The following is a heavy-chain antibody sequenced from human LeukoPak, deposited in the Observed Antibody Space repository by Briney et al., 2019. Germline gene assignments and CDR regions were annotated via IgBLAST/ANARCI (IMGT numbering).Heavy chain of an antibody. CDR3: AKSGSYYGWFDP. CDR1: GFTVSSNY. Sequence: SGGSLRLSCAASGFTVSSNYMSWVRQAPGKGLEWVSVIYSGGSTYYADSVKGRFTISRDNSKYTLYLQMNSLRAEDTAVYYCAKSGSYYGWFDPWGQGTLVTVSS. J-gene: IGHJ5*02. D-gene: IGHD1-26*01. CDR2: IYSGGST. V-gene: IGHV3-53*01.